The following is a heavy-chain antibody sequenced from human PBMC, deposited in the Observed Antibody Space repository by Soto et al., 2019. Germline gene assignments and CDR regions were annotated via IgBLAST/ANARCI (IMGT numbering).Heavy chain of an antibody. D-gene: IGHD3-3*01. V-gene: IGHV3-30-3*01. J-gene: IGHJ6*02. CDR1: GFTFSSYA. CDR3: ARDLEGYDFGSGPRFFYYYGMDV. Sequence: GGSLRLSCAASGFTFSSYAMHWVRQAPGKGLEWVAVISYDGSNKYYADSVKGRFTISRDNSKNTLYLQMNSLRAEDTAVYYCARDLEGYDFGSGPRFFYYYGMDVWGQGTTVTV. CDR2: ISYDGSNK.